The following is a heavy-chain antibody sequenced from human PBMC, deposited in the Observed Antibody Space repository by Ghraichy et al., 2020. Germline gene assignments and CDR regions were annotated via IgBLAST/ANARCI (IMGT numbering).Heavy chain of an antibody. J-gene: IGHJ3*02. CDR1: GGSFSGYY. CDR3: ARGNRPKFITIFGVVIESYAFDI. Sequence: SETLSLTCAVYGGSFSGYYWSWIRQPPGKGLEWIGEINHSGSTNYNPSLKSRVTISVDTSKNQFSLKLSSVTAADTAVYYCARGNRPKFITIFGVVIESYAFDIWGQGTMVTVSS. V-gene: IGHV4-34*01. D-gene: IGHD3-3*01. CDR2: INHSGST.